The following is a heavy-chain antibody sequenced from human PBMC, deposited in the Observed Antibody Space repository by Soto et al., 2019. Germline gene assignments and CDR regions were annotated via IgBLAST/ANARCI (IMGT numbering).Heavy chain of an antibody. CDR1: GGTISSYY. D-gene: IGHD2-2*01. Sequence: SESLSLTCTVSGGTISSYYWSWIRQPPGKGLEWIGYIYYSGSTNYNPSLKSRVTISVDTSKNPFSLNLSSVLAADTAVYYCGREGCSSTGCDPTYFFYGMDVWGQVTTSTVSS. CDR3: GREGCSSTGCDPTYFFYGMDV. V-gene: IGHV4-59*01. CDR2: IYYSGST. J-gene: IGHJ6*02.